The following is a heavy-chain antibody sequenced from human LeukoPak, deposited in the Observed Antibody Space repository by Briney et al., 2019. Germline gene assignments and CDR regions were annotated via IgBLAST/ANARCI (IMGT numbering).Heavy chain of an antibody. Sequence: PGGSLRLSCAASGLTFSDYYMSWIRQAPGKGLEWVSYISSSGSTIYYADSVKGRFTISRDNAKNSLYLQMNSLRAEDTAVYYCARDSPLDDYFDYWGQGTLVTVSS. D-gene: IGHD1-1*01. CDR2: ISSSGSTI. CDR1: GLTFSDYY. V-gene: IGHV3-11*01. CDR3: ARDSPLDDYFDY. J-gene: IGHJ4*02.